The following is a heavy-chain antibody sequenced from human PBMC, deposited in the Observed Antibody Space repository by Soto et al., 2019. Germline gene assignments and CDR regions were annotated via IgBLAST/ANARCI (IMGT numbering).Heavy chain of an antibody. D-gene: IGHD5-12*01. J-gene: IGHJ4*02. Sequence: EVQLVESGGGLVKAGGSLRLSCGGSGFIFTKAWMSWVRQAPGKGLEWVGRIKSKDAGGATDYAEPLKGRLIISRDDSSNTVYLQMNSLKVEDTAVYYCTTQGYDDNMISGDHWCQGNLVIVSS. CDR1: GFIFTKAW. V-gene: IGHV3-15*01. CDR3: TTQGYDDNMISGDH. CDR2: IKSKDAGGAT.